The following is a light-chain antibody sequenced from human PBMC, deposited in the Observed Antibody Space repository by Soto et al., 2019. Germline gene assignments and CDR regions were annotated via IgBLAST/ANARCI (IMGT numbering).Light chain of an antibody. V-gene: IGKV1-5*03. Sequence: DIQMTQSPSTLSAFVGDRVTITCRASQSINSWLAWYQQKPGKAPKLLIYKASTLESGVPSRFSGSGSGTEFTLTLSSLQPDYFATYFCQQYDSYWTFGHGTKVESK. CDR1: QSINSW. CDR3: QQYDSYWT. J-gene: IGKJ1*01. CDR2: KAS.